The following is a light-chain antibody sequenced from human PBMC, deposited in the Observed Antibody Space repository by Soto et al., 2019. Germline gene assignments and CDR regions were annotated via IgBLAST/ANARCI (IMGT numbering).Light chain of an antibody. J-gene: IGLJ2*01. CDR2: YDS. CDR1: NIESKS. V-gene: IGLV3-21*04. Sequence: SYELTQPPSVSVAPGKTARITCGGNNIESKSVHWYQQKPGQAPVVVINYDSDRPSGIPERFSGSNSGDTATLTISRVEAGDEADYFCQVWDSTSDHPIFGGGTKLTVL. CDR3: QVWDSTSDHPI.